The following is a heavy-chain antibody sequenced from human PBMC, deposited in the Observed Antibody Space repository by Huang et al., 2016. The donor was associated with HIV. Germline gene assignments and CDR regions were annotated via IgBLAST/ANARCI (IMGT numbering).Heavy chain of an antibody. J-gene: IGHJ5*02. V-gene: IGHV3-9*01. Sequence: EVQLVESGGGLVQPGRSLRLSCAASGFTFDDYAMHWVRQGPGKGLEWVSVISWNSGSIGDADSVKGRFTISRDNAKNSLYLQMNSLRAEDTALYYCAKDIGPDFWSAKNWFDPWGQGTLVTVSS. CDR1: GFTFDDYA. CDR3: AKDIGPDFWSAKNWFDP. CDR2: ISWNSGSI. D-gene: IGHD3-3*01.